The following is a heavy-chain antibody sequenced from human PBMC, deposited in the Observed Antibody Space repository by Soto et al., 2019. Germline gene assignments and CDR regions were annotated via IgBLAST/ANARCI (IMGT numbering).Heavy chain of an antibody. V-gene: IGHV3-30*18. CDR1: RFTLNNYG. CDR3: VKDGGTLAGAYYDMDV. Sequence: WGSLRLSCAASRFTLNNYGMHWVRQAPGKGLEWVAVISYDGSNTYYADSVKGRFTISRDNSKDTLYLQLNSLRAEDTAVYYCVKDGGTLAGAYYDMDVWGQGTTVTVSS. J-gene: IGHJ6*02. D-gene: IGHD6-19*01. CDR2: ISYDGSNT.